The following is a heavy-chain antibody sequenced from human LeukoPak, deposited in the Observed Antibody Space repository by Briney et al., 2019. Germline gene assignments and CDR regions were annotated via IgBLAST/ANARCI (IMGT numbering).Heavy chain of an antibody. Sequence: GGSLRLSCAASGFTFSSYEMNWVRQAPGKGLEWVSYISSSGSTIYYADSVKGRFTISRDNAKNSLYLQMNSLKAEDTAVYYCARGDSSPQDYWGQGTLVTVSS. CDR1: GFTFSSYE. CDR2: ISSSGSTI. CDR3: ARGDSSPQDY. J-gene: IGHJ4*02. V-gene: IGHV3-48*03. D-gene: IGHD3-22*01.